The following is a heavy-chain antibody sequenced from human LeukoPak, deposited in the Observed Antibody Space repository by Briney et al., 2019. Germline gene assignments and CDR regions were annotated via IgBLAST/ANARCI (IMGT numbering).Heavy chain of an antibody. CDR3: ARAGGFGYSYGFHFDY. CDR2: ISGSSSYI. J-gene: IGHJ4*02. V-gene: IGHV3-21*01. Sequence: PGGSLRLSCAASGFTFSSYSMNWARQAPGKGLEWVSSISGSSSYIYYADSVKGRFTISRDNAKNSLYLQMNSLRAEDTAVYYCARAGGFGYSYGFHFDYWGQGTLVTVSS. CDR1: GFTFSSYS. D-gene: IGHD5-18*01.